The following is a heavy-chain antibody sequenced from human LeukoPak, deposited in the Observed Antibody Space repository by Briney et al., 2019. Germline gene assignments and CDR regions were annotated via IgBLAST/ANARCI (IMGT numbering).Heavy chain of an antibody. D-gene: IGHD6-19*01. CDR2: IYPGDSDT. CDR3: ARRIAVAVNWLDP. Sequence: GESLKISCKASGYSFTSNWIAWVRQMPGKGLEWMGIIYPGDSDTRHNPSFQGQVTMSVDKSISTAYLQWSSLKASDTAIYYCARRIAVAVNWLDPWGQGTLVSVSS. J-gene: IGHJ5*02. V-gene: IGHV5-51*01. CDR1: GYSFTSNW.